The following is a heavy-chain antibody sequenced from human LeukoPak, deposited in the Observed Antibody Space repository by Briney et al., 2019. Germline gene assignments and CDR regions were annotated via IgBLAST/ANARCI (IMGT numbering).Heavy chain of an antibody. Sequence: GGSLRLSCAASGFTVSSNYISWVRQAPGKGLEWVSVIYSGGSTYYADSVKGRFTISRDNSKNTLYLQMNSLRAEDTAVYYCARDHYYDSSGYYYDYYYYGMDVWGQGTTVTVSS. CDR1: GFTVSSNY. V-gene: IGHV3-53*01. D-gene: IGHD3-22*01. CDR2: IYSGGST. CDR3: ARDHYYDSSGYYYDYYYYGMDV. J-gene: IGHJ6*02.